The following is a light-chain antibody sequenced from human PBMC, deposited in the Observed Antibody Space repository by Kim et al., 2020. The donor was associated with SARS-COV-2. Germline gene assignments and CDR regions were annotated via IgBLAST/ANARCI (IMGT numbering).Light chain of an antibody. CDR3: QSYDSNNQV. CDR1: RGSIASQF. Sequence: NFMLTQPHSVSESPGKTVTISCTRSRGSIASQFVQWYQQRPGSSPTIVIFEDDQRPSGVPGRFSGSIDSSSNSASLTISGLKTEDEVDYYCQSYDSNNQVFGGGTRLTVL. CDR2: EDD. J-gene: IGLJ2*01. V-gene: IGLV6-57*01.